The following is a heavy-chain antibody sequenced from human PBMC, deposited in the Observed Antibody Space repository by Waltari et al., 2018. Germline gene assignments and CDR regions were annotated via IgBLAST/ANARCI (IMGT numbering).Heavy chain of an antibody. D-gene: IGHD2-15*01. CDR2: INHSGST. CDR3: ARRLPYYYYGMDV. CDR1: GGSFSGYY. J-gene: IGHJ6*02. V-gene: IGHV4-34*01. Sequence: QVQLQQWGAGLLKPSETLSLTCAVYGGSFSGYYWSWIRQPPGQGLEWIGEINHSGSTNYNPSLKSRVTISVDTSKNQFSLKLSSVTAADTAVYYCARRLPYYYYGMDVWGQGTTVTVSS.